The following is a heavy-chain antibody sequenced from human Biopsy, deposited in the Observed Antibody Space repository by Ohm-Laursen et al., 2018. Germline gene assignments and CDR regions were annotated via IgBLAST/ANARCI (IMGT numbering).Heavy chain of an antibody. CDR2: INPKSGGT. V-gene: IGHV1-2*02. CDR3: AIDGNDFLTDYLKIDQ. D-gene: IGHD3-9*01. Sequence: SVKVSCKASSYTFTDYNIHWVRQAPGQGLEWMGWINPKSGGTHYLEKFRGRVTMTRDTPISTAYMEVSSLRSDDTAVYYCAIDGNDFLTDYLKIDQWGQGTLVTVSS. J-gene: IGHJ4*02. CDR1: SYTFTDYN.